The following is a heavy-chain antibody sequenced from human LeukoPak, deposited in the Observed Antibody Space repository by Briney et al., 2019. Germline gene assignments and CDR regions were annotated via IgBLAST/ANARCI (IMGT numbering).Heavy chain of an antibody. Sequence: SETLSLTCTVSGGCITSYYWSWIRQPPGGGLEWIGYVYYSGSANYNPPLQSRVTVSVDTSKNQFSLKLTSLTAGDTPLYFFAGATTAYCTGGIRPNFDYWGQGTLVTVSS. CDR3: AGATTAYCTGGIRPNFDY. J-gene: IGHJ4*02. V-gene: IGHV4-59*01. D-gene: IGHD2-8*02. CDR1: GGCITSYY. CDR2: VYYSGSA.